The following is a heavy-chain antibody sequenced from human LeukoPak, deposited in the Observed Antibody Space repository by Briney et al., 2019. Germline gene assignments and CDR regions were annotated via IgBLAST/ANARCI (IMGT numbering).Heavy chain of an antibody. J-gene: IGHJ3*02. V-gene: IGHV1-24*01. CDR3: ATDVTTGGPYAFDI. Sequence: GGSLRLSCAASGFTFSSYAMSWVRQAPGKGLEWMGGFDPEDGETIYAQKFQGRVTMTEDTSTDTAYMELSSLRSEDTAVYYCATDVTTGGPYAFDIWGRGTMVTVSS. CDR1: GFTFSSYA. D-gene: IGHD4-11*01. CDR2: FDPEDGET.